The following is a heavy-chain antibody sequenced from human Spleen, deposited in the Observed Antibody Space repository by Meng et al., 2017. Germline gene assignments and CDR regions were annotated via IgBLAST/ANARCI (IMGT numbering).Heavy chain of an antibody. V-gene: IGHV4-31*03. D-gene: IGHD4-11*01. J-gene: IGHJ4*02. CDR2: IYYSGST. CDR3: ARGPTTMAHDFDY. CDR1: GGSISSGGYY. Sequence: VTLQQWGAGLVKPSQTLSLTCTVPGGSISSGGYYWSWIRQHPGKGLEWIGYIYYSGSTYYNPSLKSRVTISVDTSKNQFSLKLSSVTAADSAVYYCARGPTTMAHDFDYWGQGTLVTVSS.